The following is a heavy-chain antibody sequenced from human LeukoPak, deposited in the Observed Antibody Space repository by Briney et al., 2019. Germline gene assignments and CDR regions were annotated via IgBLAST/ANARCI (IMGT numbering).Heavy chain of an antibody. CDR2: ISTDGSYK. J-gene: IGHJ2*01. V-gene: IGHV3-30*04. Sequence: GGSLRLSCAVSGFTLSSFPFHWVRQAPGKGLEWVAAISTDGSYKYHGDSVKGRFTISRDNPMNTLYLQMNGLRPDDPAVYYCARSLIPGRWYFDLWGRGTLVTVSS. CDR3: ARSLIPGRWYFDL. CDR1: GFTLSSFP. D-gene: IGHD3-16*01.